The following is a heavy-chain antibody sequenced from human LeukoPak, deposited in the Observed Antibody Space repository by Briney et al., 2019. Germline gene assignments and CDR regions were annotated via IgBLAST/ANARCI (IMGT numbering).Heavy chain of an antibody. CDR3: ARTRIAAAGYGMDV. J-gene: IGHJ6*02. CDR2: IGTAGDT. Sequence: GGSLRLSCAASGFTFSSYDMHWVRQATGKGLEWVSAIGTAGDTYYPGSVKGRFTISRENAKNSLYLQMNSLRAGDTAVYYCARTRIAAAGYGMDVWGQGTTVTVSS. V-gene: IGHV3-13*01. D-gene: IGHD6-13*01. CDR1: GFTFSSYD.